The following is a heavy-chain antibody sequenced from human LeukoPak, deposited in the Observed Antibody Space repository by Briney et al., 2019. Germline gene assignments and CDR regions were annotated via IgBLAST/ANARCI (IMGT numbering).Heavy chain of an antibody. V-gene: IGHV3-30*04. J-gene: IGHJ4*02. CDR3: ANANSYGIV. D-gene: IGHD5-18*01. CDR2: ISYDGSNK. Sequence: GGSLRLSCAASGFTFSSYAMHWVRQAPGKGLEWVAVISYDGSNKYYADSVKGRFTISRDNSKNTLYLQMNSLRAEDTAVYYCANANSYGIVWGQGALVTVSS. CDR1: GFTFSSYA.